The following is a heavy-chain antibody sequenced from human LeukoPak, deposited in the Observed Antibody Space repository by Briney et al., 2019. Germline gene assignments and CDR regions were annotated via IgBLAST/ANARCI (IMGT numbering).Heavy chain of an antibody. CDR1: GFTVSSNY. D-gene: IGHD2-2*01. CDR3: ARVACSSTSCYPYYFDY. Sequence: PGGSLRLSCAASGFTVSSNYMSWVRQAPGKGLEWVSVIYSGGSTYYADSVKGRFTISRDNSKNTLYLQMNSLRAEDTAVYYCARVACSSTSCYPYYFDYWGQGTLVTVSS. J-gene: IGHJ4*02. V-gene: IGHV3-66*01. CDR2: IYSGGST.